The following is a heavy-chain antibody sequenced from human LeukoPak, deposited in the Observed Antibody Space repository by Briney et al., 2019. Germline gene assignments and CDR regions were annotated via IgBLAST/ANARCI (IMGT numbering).Heavy chain of an antibody. CDR3: ARGLGN. V-gene: IGHV4-34*01. CDR2: INHSGST. D-gene: IGHD1-26*01. J-gene: IGHJ4*02. CDR1: GGSFSGYY. Sequence: SETLSLTCAVYGGSFSGYYWSWIRQPPGKGLEWIGEINHSGSTNYNPSLKSRVTISVDTSKNQFSLKLSSVTAADTAVYYCARGLGNWGQGTLVTVSS.